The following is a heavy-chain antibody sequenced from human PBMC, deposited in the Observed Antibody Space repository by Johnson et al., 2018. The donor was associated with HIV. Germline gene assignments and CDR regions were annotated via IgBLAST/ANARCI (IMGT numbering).Heavy chain of an antibody. Sequence: MQLVESGGGLAQPGGSLRLSCAASGITVSSNYMSWVRQAPGKGLEWVSGISWHSGSIGYADSVQGRFTISRDNAKNTLYLQMNSLRAEDMAVYYCAKDCGRWLQSDAFDIWGQGTMVTVSS. CDR1: GITVSSNY. CDR2: ISWHSGSI. V-gene: IGHV3-23*04. D-gene: IGHD5-24*01. J-gene: IGHJ3*02. CDR3: AKDCGRWLQSDAFDI.